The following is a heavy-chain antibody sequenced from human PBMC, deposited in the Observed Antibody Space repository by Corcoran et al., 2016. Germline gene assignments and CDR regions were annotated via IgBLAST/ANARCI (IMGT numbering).Heavy chain of an antibody. V-gene: IGHV5-51*01. J-gene: IGHJ4*02. Sequence: EVQLVQSGAEVKKPGESLRISCRGSGYSFPNHWIAWVRQMPGKGLEWMGIIYPGDSDTRYSPSFQGRVTISADKSISTAYLQWTSLKASDTARYYCATRSAGWETFDSWGQGTLVTVSS. CDR1: GYSFPNHW. CDR3: ATRSAGWETFDS. CDR2: IYPGDSDT. D-gene: IGHD6-19*01.